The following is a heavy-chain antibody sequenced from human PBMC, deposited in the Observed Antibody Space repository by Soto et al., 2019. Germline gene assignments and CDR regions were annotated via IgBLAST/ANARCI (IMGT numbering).Heavy chain of an antibody. V-gene: IGHV3-23*01. D-gene: IGHD2-15*01. CDR3: ARGPDIVVVDKWFDP. CDR2: ISGSASST. CDR1: GFTFSTYA. J-gene: IGHJ5*02. Sequence: GGSLRLSCAASGFTFSTYAMSWVRQAPGKGLQWVSTISGSASSTYYADSVKGRFTISRDNSKHTLYLQMNSLSAEDTAVYYCARGPDIVVVDKWFDPWGQGTLVTVSS.